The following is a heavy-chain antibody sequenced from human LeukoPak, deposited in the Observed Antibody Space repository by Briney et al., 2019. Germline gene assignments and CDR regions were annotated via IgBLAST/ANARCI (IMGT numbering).Heavy chain of an antibody. CDR3: ARLAVRSVGAYPYFDY. Sequence: KTGGSLRLSCAASGFTFSSFGMHWVRQAPGKGLEWIGYIYYSGSTNYNPSLKSRVTISVDTFKNQFSLKLSSVTAADTAVYYCARLAVRSVGAYPYFDYWGQGTLVTVSS. CDR1: GFTFSSFG. CDR2: IYYSGST. V-gene: IGHV4-59*01. D-gene: IGHD3-10*02. J-gene: IGHJ4*02.